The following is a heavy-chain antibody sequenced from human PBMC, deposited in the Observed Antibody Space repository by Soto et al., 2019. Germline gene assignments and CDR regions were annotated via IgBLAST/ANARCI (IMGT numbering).Heavy chain of an antibody. J-gene: IGHJ6*02. V-gene: IGHV3-30*18. CDR1: GFTFSSYG. CDR3: AKDQIFGVDAAENYYYYGMDV. CDR2: ISYDGSNK. Sequence: PGGSLRLSCAASGFTFSSYGMHWVRQAPGKGLEWVAVISYDGSNKYYADSVKGRFTISRDNSKNTLYLQMNSLRAEDTAVYYCAKDQIFGVDAAENYYYYGMDVWSQGTTVTVSS. D-gene: IGHD3-3*01.